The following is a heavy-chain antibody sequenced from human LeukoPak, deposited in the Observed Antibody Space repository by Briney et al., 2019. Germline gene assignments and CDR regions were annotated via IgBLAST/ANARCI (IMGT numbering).Heavy chain of an antibody. CDR3: ARVRWSGSYSFDY. Sequence: ASVTVSFMSSVYTFTSYYMHWVRQAPGQGLEWMGIINPSGGSTSYAQKFQGRVTMTRDTSTSTVYMELSSLRSEDTAVYYCARVRWSGSYSFDYWGQGTLVTVSS. CDR2: INPSGGST. CDR1: VYTFTSYY. J-gene: IGHJ4*02. D-gene: IGHD1-26*01. V-gene: IGHV1-46*01.